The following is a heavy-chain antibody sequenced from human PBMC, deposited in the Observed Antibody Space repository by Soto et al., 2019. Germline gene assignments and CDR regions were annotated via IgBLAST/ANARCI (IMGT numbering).Heavy chain of an antibody. D-gene: IGHD2-15*01. Sequence: QVQLQESGPGLVKPSETLSLTCTVSGGSVSSGSYYWSWIRQPPGKGLEWIGYIYYSGSTNYNPSLKSRVTISIDTPKNQFSLKLSSVTAADTAVYYCASALYCSGGSCSFDPWGQGTLVTVSS. V-gene: IGHV4-61*01. J-gene: IGHJ5*02. CDR1: GGSVSSGSYY. CDR2: IYYSGST. CDR3: ASALYCSGGSCSFDP.